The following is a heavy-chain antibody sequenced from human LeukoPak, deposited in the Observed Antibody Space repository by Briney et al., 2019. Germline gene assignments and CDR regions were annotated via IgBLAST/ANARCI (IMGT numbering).Heavy chain of an antibody. CDR3: ARETTIFGVVIIGVAFDI. J-gene: IGHJ3*02. CDR2: IYTSGST. V-gene: IGHV4-4*08. CDR1: GGSISSYY. Sequence: SETLSLTCTVSGGSISSYYWSWIRQPPGKGLEWIGYIYTSGSTNYNPSLKSRVTMSVDTFKNQFSLKLSSVTAADTAVYYCARETTIFGVVIIGVAFDIWGQGTMVTVSS. D-gene: IGHD3-3*01.